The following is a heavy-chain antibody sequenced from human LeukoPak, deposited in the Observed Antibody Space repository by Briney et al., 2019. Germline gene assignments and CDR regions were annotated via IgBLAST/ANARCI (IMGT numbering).Heavy chain of an antibody. J-gene: IGHJ5*02. D-gene: IGHD3-10*01. V-gene: IGHV4-4*07. Sequence: SETLSLTCTVSGGSISSYYWSWIRQPAGKGLEWIGRIYTSGSTHYNPSLKSRVTMSVDTSKNQFSLKLSSVTAADTAVYYCARELLWFGEYRWFDPWGQGTLVTVSS. CDR1: GGSISSYY. CDR2: IYTSGST. CDR3: ARELLWFGEYRWFDP.